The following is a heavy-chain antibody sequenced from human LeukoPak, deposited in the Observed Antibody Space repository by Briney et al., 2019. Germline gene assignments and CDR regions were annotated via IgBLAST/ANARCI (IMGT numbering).Heavy chain of an antibody. V-gene: IGHV3-9*01. CDR3: AKGIRGYSSSWFDPYFDY. CDR2: LSWNSGSI. Sequence: GGSLRLSCAASGFTFDDYAMHWVRQAPGKGLEWVSGLSWNSGSIGYADSVKGRFTISRDNAKNSLYLQMNSLRAEDTALYYCAKGIRGYSSSWFDPYFDYWGQGTLVTVSS. CDR1: GFTFDDYA. J-gene: IGHJ4*02. D-gene: IGHD6-13*01.